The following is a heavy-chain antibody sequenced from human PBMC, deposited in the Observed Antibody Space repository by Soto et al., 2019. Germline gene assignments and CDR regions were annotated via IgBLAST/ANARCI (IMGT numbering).Heavy chain of an antibody. J-gene: IGHJ4*02. CDR3: AKGPQDYGSGSSIDY. V-gene: IGHV3-9*01. Sequence: EVQLVESGGGLVQPGRSLRLSCAASGFTFDDYAMHWVRQAPGKGLEWVSGISWNSGSIGYADSVKGRFTISRDNAKNYLYLQMNSLRAEDTALYYCAKGPQDYGSGSSIDYWGQGTLVTVSS. CDR1: GFTFDDYA. CDR2: ISWNSGSI. D-gene: IGHD3-10*01.